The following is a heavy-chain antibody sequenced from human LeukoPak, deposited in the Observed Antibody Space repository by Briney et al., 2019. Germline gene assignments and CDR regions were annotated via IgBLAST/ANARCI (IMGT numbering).Heavy chain of an antibody. CDR2: INTDGSTI. CDR1: GFTFSDCW. Sequence: GRSLRLSCAASGFTFSDCWMHWVRQAPGKGLEWVSRINTDGSTINYADSVKGRFTVSRDNAKNTMYLQMNSLRAEDSAVYYCARALGYSYGYGIYWGQGTLVTVSS. CDR3: ARALGYSYGYGIY. J-gene: IGHJ4*02. D-gene: IGHD5-18*01. V-gene: IGHV3-74*01.